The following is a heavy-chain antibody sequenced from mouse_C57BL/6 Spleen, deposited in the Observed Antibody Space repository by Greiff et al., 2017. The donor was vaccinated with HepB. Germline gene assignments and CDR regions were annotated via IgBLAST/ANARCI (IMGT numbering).Heavy chain of an antibody. CDR2: IYPRDGST. V-gene: IGHV1-85*01. D-gene: IGHD1-1*01. CDR3: ARQGNYGSSYDWYFDV. CDR1: GYTFTSYD. Sequence: VKLQESGPELVKPGASVKLSCKASGYTFTSYDINWVKQRPGQGLEWIGWIYPRDGSTKYNEKFKGKATLTVDTSSSTAYMELHSLTSEDSAVYFCARQGNYGSSYDWYFDVWGTGTTVTVSS. J-gene: IGHJ1*03.